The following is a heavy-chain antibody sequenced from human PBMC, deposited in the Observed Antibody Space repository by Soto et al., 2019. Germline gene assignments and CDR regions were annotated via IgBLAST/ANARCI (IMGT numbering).Heavy chain of an antibody. V-gene: IGHV1-24*01. CDR3: ATTGGATYYFDY. CDR2: FDPEDGET. J-gene: IGHJ4*02. CDR1: GYTLTELS. D-gene: IGHD1-26*01. Sequence: KVSGYTLTELSMHWVRQAPGKGLEWMGGFDPEDGETIYAQKFQGRVTMTEDTSTDTAYTELSSLRSEETAVYYCATTGGATYYFDYWGQGTLVTVSS.